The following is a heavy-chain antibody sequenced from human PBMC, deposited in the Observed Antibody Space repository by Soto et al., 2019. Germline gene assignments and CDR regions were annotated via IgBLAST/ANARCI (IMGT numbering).Heavy chain of an antibody. CDR1: GYTFTGYY. D-gene: IGHD1-7*01. CDR2: IGPKTGDT. V-gene: IGHV1-2*02. Sequence: QVQLVQSGAEVKESGASVKVSCKGSGYTFTGYYIHWVRQAPGQGPEWVGEIGPKTGDTRYAQKFQGRVTMTKDASINTVYMELSNLSPDDTAVYYCGRERSGELVIFYWGQGTLVTVHS. CDR3: GRERSGELVIFY. J-gene: IGHJ4*02.